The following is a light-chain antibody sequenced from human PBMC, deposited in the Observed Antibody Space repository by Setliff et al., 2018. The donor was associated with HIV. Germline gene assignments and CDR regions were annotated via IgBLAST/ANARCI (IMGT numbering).Light chain of an antibody. CDR3: GSYTLTSTVI. V-gene: IGLV2-14*01. CDR1: SSDVGYYNF. J-gene: IGLJ2*01. Sequence: QSVLTQPASVSGSPGQSITISCTGTSSDVGYYNFVSWYQQYPGRAPKVIIYEVSHWPSGISNRFSGSKSGNTASLTISELQTEDEANYYCGSYTLTSTVIFGGGTKVTVL. CDR2: EVS.